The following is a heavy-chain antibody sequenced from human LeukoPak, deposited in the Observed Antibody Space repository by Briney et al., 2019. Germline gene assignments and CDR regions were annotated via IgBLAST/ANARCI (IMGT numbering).Heavy chain of an antibody. V-gene: IGHV4-4*02. CDR3: AREGGFYRPLDY. D-gene: IGHD2/OR15-2a*01. CDR2: VHLNGRT. Sequence: PSETLSLTCDVSGGSISTTNWWTWVRQPPGGGLEWIGEVHLNGRTHYSPSLESRVTMSVDMSENHISLQLTSVTAADTVVYYCAREGGFYRPLDYSGPGTLVIVSS. J-gene: IGHJ4*02. CDR1: GGSISTTNW.